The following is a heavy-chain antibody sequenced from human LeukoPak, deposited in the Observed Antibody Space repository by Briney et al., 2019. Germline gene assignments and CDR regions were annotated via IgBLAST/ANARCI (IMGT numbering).Heavy chain of an antibody. D-gene: IGHD1-1*01. CDR3: ERGVPGNWNDAGGFDY. J-gene: IGHJ4*02. CDR1: GGSISSYY. V-gene: IGHV4-59*01. Sequence: SETLSLTCTVSGGSISSYYWSWIRQPPGKGLEWIGYIYYSGSTNYNPSLKSRVTISVDTSKNQFDLNLSSVTGAETAEYYGERGVPGNWNDAGGFDYWGQGTLVTVPS. CDR2: IYYSGST.